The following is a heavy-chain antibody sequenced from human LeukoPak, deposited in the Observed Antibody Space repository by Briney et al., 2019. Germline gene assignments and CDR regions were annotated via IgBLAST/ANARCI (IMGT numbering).Heavy chain of an antibody. D-gene: IGHD2-8*01. V-gene: IGHV1-18*01. J-gene: IGHJ4*02. CDR3: ARDCTNGVCYSGIDY. CDR1: GYTFTSYG. CDR2: ISAYNGNT. Sequence: GASVKVSCKASGYTFTSYGISWVRQAPGQGLEWMGWISAYNGNTNYAQKLQGRVTMTTDTSTSTAYMELRSLRSDDTAVYCCARDCTNGVCYSGIDYWGQGTLVTVSS.